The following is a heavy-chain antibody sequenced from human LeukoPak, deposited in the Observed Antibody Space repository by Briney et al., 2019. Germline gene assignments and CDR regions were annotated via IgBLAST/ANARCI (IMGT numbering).Heavy chain of an antibody. CDR3: VRGTGY. Sequence: GGSLRLSCSVSGFSFSTYVMHWVRQAPGKGLEYVSAISSNGDNTYYADSVKGRFTISRDNSKNTLYLQMSSLRADDTAVYYCVRGTGYWGQGTLVTVS. CDR2: ISSNGDNT. CDR1: GFSFSTYV. J-gene: IGHJ4*02. V-gene: IGHV3-64D*06.